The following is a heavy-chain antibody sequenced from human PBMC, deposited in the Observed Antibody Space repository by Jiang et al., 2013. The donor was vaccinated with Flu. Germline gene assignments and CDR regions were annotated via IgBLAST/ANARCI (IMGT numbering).Heavy chain of an antibody. CDR3: ASRRQLPRHYGMDV. D-gene: IGHD2-2*01. J-gene: IGHJ6*02. CDR1: GGTFSSYA. Sequence: GGTFSSYAISWVRQAPGQGLEWMGGIIPIFGTANYAQKFQGRVTITADKSTSTAYMELSSLRSEDTAVYYCASRRQLPRHYGMDVWGQGTTVTVSS. V-gene: IGHV1-69*06. CDR2: IIPIFGTA.